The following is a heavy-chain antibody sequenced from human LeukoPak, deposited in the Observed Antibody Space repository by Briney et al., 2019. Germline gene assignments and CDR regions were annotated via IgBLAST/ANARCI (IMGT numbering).Heavy chain of an antibody. J-gene: IGHJ4*02. CDR1: GGSISSYY. D-gene: IGHD3-22*01. Sequence: SETLSLTCTVSGGSISSYYWSWIRQPPGKGLEWIGYIYYSGSTNYNPSLKSRVTISVDTSKNQFSLKLSSVTAADTAVYYCARRNDRYDSSGYYYFDYWGQGTLVTVSS. CDR2: IYYSGST. V-gene: IGHV4-59*08. CDR3: ARRNDRYDSSGYYYFDY.